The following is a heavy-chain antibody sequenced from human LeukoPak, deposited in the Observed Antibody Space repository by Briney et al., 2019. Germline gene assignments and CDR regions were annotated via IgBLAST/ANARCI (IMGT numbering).Heavy chain of an antibody. J-gene: IGHJ5*02. V-gene: IGHV3-74*01. D-gene: IGHD1-1*01. CDR3: VRETRIGSSGTQGWFDP. CDR2: IKTDGSST. CDR1: GFTFSSFW. Sequence: GGSLRLSCLASGFTFSSFWMHWVRQTPGKGLVWVSRIKTDGSSTDYADSVKGRFIISRDNARNTLYLQMDSLRVEDTAVYYCVRETRIGSSGTQGWFDPWGQGTLVTVSS.